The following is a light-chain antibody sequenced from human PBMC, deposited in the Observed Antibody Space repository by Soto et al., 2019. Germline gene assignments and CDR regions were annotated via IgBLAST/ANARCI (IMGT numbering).Light chain of an antibody. CDR1: QSVSSSY. CDR3: QQYGTSPRT. CDR2: GAS. Sequence: EIVLTQSPGTLPLSPGERATLSCRASQSVSSSYLVWYQQKPGQAPRLLIYGASSRATGIPDRFSGSGSGTDFTLTITRLEAEDFAVYYCQQYGTSPRTFGQGTKLEIK. J-gene: IGKJ2*01. V-gene: IGKV3-20*01.